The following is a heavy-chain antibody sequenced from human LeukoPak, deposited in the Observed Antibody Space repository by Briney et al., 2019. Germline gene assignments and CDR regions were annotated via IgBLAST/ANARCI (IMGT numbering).Heavy chain of an antibody. D-gene: IGHD1-26*01. CDR2: IYYSGST. Sequence: PSETLSLTCTVSGGSISSYYWSWIRQPAGKGLEWIGSIYYSGSTYYNPSLKSRVTISVDTSKNQFSLKLSSVTAADTAVYYCARYDGSYPLDYWGQGTLVTVSS. J-gene: IGHJ4*02. CDR1: GGSISSYY. V-gene: IGHV4-4*07. CDR3: ARYDGSYPLDY.